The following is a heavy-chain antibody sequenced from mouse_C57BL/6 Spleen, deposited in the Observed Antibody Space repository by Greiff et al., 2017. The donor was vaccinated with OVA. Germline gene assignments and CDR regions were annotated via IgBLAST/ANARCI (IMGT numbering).Heavy chain of an antibody. D-gene: IGHD2-4*01. CDR3: ARGGLRRGYYYAMDY. Sequence: QVQLQQPGAELVMPGASVKLSCKASGYTFTSYWMHWVKQRPGQGLEWIGEPDPSDSYTNYNQKFKGKSTLTVDKSSSTAYMQLSSLTSEDSAVYYCARGGLRRGYYYAMDYWGQGTSVTVSS. CDR2: PDPSDSYT. J-gene: IGHJ4*01. CDR1: GYTFTSYW. V-gene: IGHV1-69*01.